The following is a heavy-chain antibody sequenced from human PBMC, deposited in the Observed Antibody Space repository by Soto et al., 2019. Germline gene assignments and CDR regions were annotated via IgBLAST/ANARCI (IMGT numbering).Heavy chain of an antibody. V-gene: IGHV4-59*01. CDR1: GGSISSYY. CDR2: IYSSGSP. Sequence: PSETLSLTCTVSGGSISSYYWSWIRQTPGKGLQWIGYIYSSGSPHHNPSLKSRVIISEDRSKNQIYLKLNSVTAADTAVYYCAREYYYDSSGIGFDPWGPGTLVTVSS. CDR3: AREYYYDSSGIGFDP. D-gene: IGHD3-22*01. J-gene: IGHJ5*02.